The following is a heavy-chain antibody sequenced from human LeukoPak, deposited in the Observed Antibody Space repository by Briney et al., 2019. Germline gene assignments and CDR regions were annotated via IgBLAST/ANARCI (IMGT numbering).Heavy chain of an antibody. Sequence: GGSLRLSCTVSGFPVSSNSMSWVRQAPGKGLGWVSFIYSDNTHYSDSVKGRFTISRDNSKNTLYLQMNSLRAEDTAVYYCARRAGAYSHPYDYWGQGTLVTVSS. J-gene: IGHJ4*02. CDR3: ARRAGAYSHPYDY. CDR2: IYSDNT. D-gene: IGHD4/OR15-4a*01. CDR1: GFPVSSNS. V-gene: IGHV3-53*01.